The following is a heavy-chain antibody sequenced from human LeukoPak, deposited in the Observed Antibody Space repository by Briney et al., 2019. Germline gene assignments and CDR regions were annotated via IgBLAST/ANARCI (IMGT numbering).Heavy chain of an antibody. D-gene: IGHD1-1*01. V-gene: IGHV3-48*04. CDR1: GFTFSSYS. CDR2: IGIESGNT. J-gene: IGHJ4*02. Sequence: PGGSLRLSCAASGFTFSSYSMNWVRQAPGKGLEWISYIGIESGNTNYADSVKGRFTISADNAKKSLYLQMNSLRVEDTAVYYCARDHNYAFDNWGQGTLVSVSS. CDR3: ARDHNYAFDN.